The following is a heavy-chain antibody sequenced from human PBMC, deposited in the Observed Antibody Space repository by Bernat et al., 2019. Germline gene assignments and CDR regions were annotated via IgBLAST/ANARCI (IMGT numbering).Heavy chain of an antibody. Sequence: QVHLVQSGAEVKKPGASVKVSCKASGYTFSTYGISWVRQAPGQGLEWMGWISAKSGQTKNTQRFQGRVAMTTDRSTNTAYMELWSPRSDDTAVYYCARDVNHGLDYWGQGTLVTVSS. CDR3: ARDVNHGLDY. V-gene: IGHV1-18*01. J-gene: IGHJ4*02. CDR1: GYTFSTYG. D-gene: IGHD1-14*01. CDR2: ISAKSGQT.